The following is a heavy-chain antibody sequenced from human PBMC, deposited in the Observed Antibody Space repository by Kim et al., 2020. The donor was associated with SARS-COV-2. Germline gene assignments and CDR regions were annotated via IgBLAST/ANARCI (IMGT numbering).Heavy chain of an antibody. Sequence: SGTLSLTCAVEGESFSGHFWSWIRQPPGKGLEWIGEINDSGSTNYNPSLKSRVSMSVDTTKRRFSLDLTSVSAADAAVYFCARVDDYYGSGSSAYWSRGTQVTVSS. V-gene: IGHV4-34*01. J-gene: IGHJ4*02. CDR1: GESFSGHF. CDR2: INDSGST. D-gene: IGHD3-10*01. CDR3: ARVDDYYGSGSSAY.